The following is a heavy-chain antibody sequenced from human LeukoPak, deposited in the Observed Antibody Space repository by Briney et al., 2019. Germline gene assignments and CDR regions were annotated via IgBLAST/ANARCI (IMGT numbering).Heavy chain of an antibody. D-gene: IGHD2-2*01. J-gene: IGHJ6*03. CDR2: IIPIFGTA. CDR1: GGTFSSYA. V-gene: IGHV1-69*05. Sequence: WASVKVSCKASGGTFSSYAISWVRQAPGQGLEWMGGIIPIFGTANYAQKFQGRVTITTDESTSTAYMELSSLRSEDTAVYYCARAVVPDAEYYYMDVWGKGTTVTVSS. CDR3: ARAVVPDAEYYYMDV.